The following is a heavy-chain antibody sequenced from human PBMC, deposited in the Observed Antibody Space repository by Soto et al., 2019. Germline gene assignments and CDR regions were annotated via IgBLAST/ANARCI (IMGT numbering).Heavy chain of an antibody. D-gene: IGHD5-18*01. V-gene: IGHV1-46*01. Sequence: ASVKVSCKASGYSFTSYYMPWVQRAPGKGFEWMGIINLVGVRTGYAQKFQGRVTMTRDTSTSTVYMELSSLSSEDTAVYYCARQDTAIAIDCWGQGTLVTVSS. CDR3: ARQDTAIAIDC. J-gene: IGHJ4*02. CDR1: GYSFTSYY. CDR2: INLVGVRT.